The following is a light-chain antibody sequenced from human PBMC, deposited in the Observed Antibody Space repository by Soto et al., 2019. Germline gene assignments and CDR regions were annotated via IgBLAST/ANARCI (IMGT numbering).Light chain of an antibody. CDR1: QSVSNNY. Sequence: EIVLTQSPGTLSLSPGERATLSRRASQSVSNNYLAWYQQKPGQAPRLLIYDATLRATGIPARFTGSGSGTDFTLTITSLEPEDFAVYYCQQRGNWPRTWAFGQGTKVDIK. CDR2: DAT. CDR3: QQRGNWPRTWA. V-gene: IGKV3-11*01. J-gene: IGKJ1*01.